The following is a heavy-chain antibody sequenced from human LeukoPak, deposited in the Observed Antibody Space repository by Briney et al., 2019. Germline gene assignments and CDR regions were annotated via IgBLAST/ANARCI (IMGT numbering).Heavy chain of an antibody. Sequence: GGSLRLSCAASGFTFRSYGMSWVRQAPGQGLEWVSTLNGGGVRTYYADSVKGRFTISRDNAKNTLYLQMNSLRAEDTAVYYRARSEKDLYYYDSSGHTGGDYWGQGTLVTVSS. CDR2: LNGGGVRT. CDR3: ARSEKDLYYYDSSGHTGGDY. J-gene: IGHJ4*02. V-gene: IGHV3-23*01. CDR1: GFTFRSYG. D-gene: IGHD3-22*01.